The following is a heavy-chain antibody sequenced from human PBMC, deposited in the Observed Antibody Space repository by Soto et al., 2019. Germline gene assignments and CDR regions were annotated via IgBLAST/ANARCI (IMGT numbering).Heavy chain of an antibody. CDR2: IYHSGTT. V-gene: IGHV4-4*02. CDR1: GDSISNSYW. CDR3: ARDESAAGRSY. D-gene: IGHD6-25*01. J-gene: IGHJ4*02. Sequence: SETLSLTCAVSGDSISNSYWWSWVRQPPGKGLEWIGKIYHSGTTNYNPSLKSRVTLSVDKSRNQFSPKLNSVTAADTAMYYCARDESAAGRSYWGQGILVTVSS.